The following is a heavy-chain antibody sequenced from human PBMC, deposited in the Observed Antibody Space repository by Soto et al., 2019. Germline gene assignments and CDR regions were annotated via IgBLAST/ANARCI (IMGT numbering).Heavy chain of an antibody. CDR2: INPSGGNT. CDR1: GYTFTTYY. Sequence: QVQLVQSGAEVKKPGASVKVSCKASGYTFTTYYMHWVRQAPGQGLEWMGVINPSGGNTNYAQKFQGRVTLTRDTSTSTVYMKLSRLNAYDTAVYSCAPVTDDRSVPRPAPFGSWGQGTMVTVSP. J-gene: IGHJ5*02. D-gene: IGHD3-22*01. V-gene: IGHV1-46*01. CDR3: APVTDDRSVPRPAPFGS.